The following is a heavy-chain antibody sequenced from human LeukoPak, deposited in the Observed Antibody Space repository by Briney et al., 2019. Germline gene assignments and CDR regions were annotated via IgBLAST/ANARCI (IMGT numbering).Heavy chain of an antibody. CDR1: GFTFSSYW. Sequence: GGSLRLSCAASGFTFSSYWMTWVRQAPGKGLEWVANIKQDGSERNYVDSVKGRFTISRDNAKNSLYLQMNSLRAEDTAVYYCARVKGGGGFDYWGQGTLVTVSS. J-gene: IGHJ4*02. CDR3: ARVKGGGGFDY. D-gene: IGHD2-15*01. CDR2: IKQDGSER. V-gene: IGHV3-7*01.